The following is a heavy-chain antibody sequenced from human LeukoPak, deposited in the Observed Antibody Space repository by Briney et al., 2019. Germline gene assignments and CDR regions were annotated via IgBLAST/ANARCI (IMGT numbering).Heavy chain of an antibody. CDR1: GGSISSGDYY. D-gene: IGHD3-10*01. J-gene: IGHJ4*02. CDR3: ARVLLWFGELSHFDY. CDR2: IYYSGST. V-gene: IGHV4-61*08. Sequence: KPSQTLSLTCTVSGGSISSGDYYWSWIRQPPGKGLEWIGYIYYSGSTNYNPSLKSRVTISVDTSKNQFSLKLSSVTAADTAVYYCARVLLWFGELSHFDYWGQGTLVTVSS.